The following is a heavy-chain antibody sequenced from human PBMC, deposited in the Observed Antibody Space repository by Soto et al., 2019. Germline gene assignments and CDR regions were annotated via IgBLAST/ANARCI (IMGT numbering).Heavy chain of an antibody. CDR2: INSDGSST. CDR3: ASGVYFGGAFDI. CDR1: GFTFSSYW. V-gene: IGHV3-74*01. J-gene: IGHJ3*02. Sequence: EVQLVESGGGLVQPGGSLRLSCAASGFTFSSYWMHWVRQAPGKGLVWVSRINSDGSSTSYADSVKGRFTISRDNAKNTLYLQMNSLRAEDTAVYYWASGVYFGGAFDIWGQGTMVTVSS. D-gene: IGHD3-16*01.